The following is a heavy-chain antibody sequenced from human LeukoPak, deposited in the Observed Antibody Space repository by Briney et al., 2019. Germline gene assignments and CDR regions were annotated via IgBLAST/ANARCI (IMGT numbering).Heavy chain of an antibody. V-gene: IGHV3-7*04. J-gene: IGHJ4*02. CDR3: TRVGYIDGGIDY. D-gene: IGHD5-24*01. Sequence: GGSLRLSCVASGFPFSSYWMTWVRQAPGKGLEWVANIKQDGSKKSYVDSVKGRFTISRDNAKNSLYPQMNGLRAEDTAIYYCTRVGYIDGGIDYWGQGTLVTVSS. CDR2: IKQDGSKK. CDR1: GFPFSSYW.